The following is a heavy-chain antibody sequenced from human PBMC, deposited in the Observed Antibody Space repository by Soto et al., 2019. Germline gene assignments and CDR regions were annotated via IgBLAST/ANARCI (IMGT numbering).Heavy chain of an antibody. CDR2: INHXGGST. D-gene: IGHD6-6*01. J-gene: IGHJ4*02. Sequence: XVKVSCKASGYTFTSYYMHWVRQAPGQGLEWMXIINHXGGSTSYAQKXXGRVTMTXXKSKSTVYMELSSMRSEDTAVYYCAIDKQIVHYWGQGTLVTVSS. CDR3: AIDKQIVHY. CDR1: GYTFTSYY. V-gene: IGHV1-46*03.